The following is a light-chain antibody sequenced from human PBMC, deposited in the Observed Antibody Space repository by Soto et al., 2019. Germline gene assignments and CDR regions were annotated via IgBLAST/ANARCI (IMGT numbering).Light chain of an antibody. CDR1: QTLLYTSNNRNY. J-gene: IGKJ3*01. Sequence: DIVMTQSPDSLAVSLGERATIHCRSSQTLLYTSNNRNYLAWYQHKSGQPPKMIIFWASTRESGVPDRFSGSGSGTDFTLTINNLQPEDVAVYYCQQYFSSPLFTFGPGTRADIK. CDR3: QQYFSSPLFT. CDR2: WAS. V-gene: IGKV4-1*01.